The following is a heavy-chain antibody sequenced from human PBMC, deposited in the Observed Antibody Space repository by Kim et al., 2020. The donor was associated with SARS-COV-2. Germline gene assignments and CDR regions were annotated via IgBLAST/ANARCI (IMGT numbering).Heavy chain of an antibody. CDR3: AKRAESPDSGGSPKHFTMGV. V-gene: IGHV3-23*01. CDR2: ITAGGETT. D-gene: IGHD3-10*01. J-gene: IGHJ6*04. Sequence: GGSLRLSCATSGFAFSSYAMTWVRQAPGKGLDWVSTITAGGETTYHADSVKGRFTISRDNSKNTLYLQLDSLRVEDTASYYCAKRAESPDSGGSPKHFTMGVWRRGTTHTLS. CDR1: GFAFSSYA.